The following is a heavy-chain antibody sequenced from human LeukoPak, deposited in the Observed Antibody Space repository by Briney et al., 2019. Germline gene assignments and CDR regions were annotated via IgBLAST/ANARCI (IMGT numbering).Heavy chain of an antibody. J-gene: IGHJ4*02. Sequence: HPGGSLRLSCAASGFTFSSCAMSWVRQAPGKGLEWVSGISASGGTTYYADSVKGRFTISRDNSKNTLYLQMNSLRAEDTAVYYCAKGKIVVVPAAMVYWGQGTLVTVSS. V-gene: IGHV3-23*01. CDR2: ISASGGTT. CDR3: AKGKIVVVPAAMVY. CDR1: GFTFSSCA. D-gene: IGHD2-2*01.